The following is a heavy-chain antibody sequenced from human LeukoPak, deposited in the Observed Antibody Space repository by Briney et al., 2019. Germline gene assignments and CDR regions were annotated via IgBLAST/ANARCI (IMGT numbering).Heavy chain of an antibody. CDR2: ISSSSSTI. CDR1: GFTFSSYS. CDR3: ARAIYSSSWTNWFDP. D-gene: IGHD6-13*01. V-gene: IGHV3-48*01. J-gene: IGHJ5*02. Sequence: GGSLRLSCAASGFTFSSYSMNWVRQAPGKGLEWVSYISSSSSTIYYADSVKGRLTISRDNAKNSLYLQMNSLRAEDTAVYYCARAIYSSSWTNWFDPLGQGTLVTVSS.